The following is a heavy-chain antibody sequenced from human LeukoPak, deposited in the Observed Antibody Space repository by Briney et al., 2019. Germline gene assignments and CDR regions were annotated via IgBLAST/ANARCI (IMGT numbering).Heavy chain of an antibody. CDR2: ISSSGSTI. CDR1: VFTFSSYE. D-gene: IGHD3-10*02. CDR3: AELGITMIGGV. Sequence: GGSLRLSCAASVFTFSSYEMNWVRQAPGKGLEWVSYISSSGSTIYCADSVKGRFTISRDNAKNSLYLQMNSLRAEDTAVYYCAELGITMIGGVWGKGTTVTISS. V-gene: IGHV3-48*03. J-gene: IGHJ6*04.